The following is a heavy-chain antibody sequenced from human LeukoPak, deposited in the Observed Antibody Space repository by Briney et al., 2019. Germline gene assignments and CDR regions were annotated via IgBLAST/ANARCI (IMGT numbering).Heavy chain of an antibody. D-gene: IGHD3-10*01. J-gene: IGHJ4*02. CDR2: FDPEDGET. Sequence: GASVKVSCKVSGYALTELSMHWVRQAPGKGLEWMGGFDPEDGETIYAQKFQGRVTMTEDTSTDTAYMELSSLRSEDTAVYYCATPRVRGVIRDPFDYWGQGTLVTVSS. V-gene: IGHV1-24*01. CDR1: GYALTELS. CDR3: ATPRVRGVIRDPFDY.